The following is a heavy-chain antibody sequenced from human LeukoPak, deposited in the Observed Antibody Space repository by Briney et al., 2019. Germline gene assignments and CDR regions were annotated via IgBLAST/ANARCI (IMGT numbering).Heavy chain of an antibody. D-gene: IGHD6-19*01. V-gene: IGHV1-18*04. CDR1: GYTFTGYY. J-gene: IGHJ4*02. CDR2: ISSYNGNT. Sequence: ASVKVSCKASGYTFTGYYMHWVRQAPGQGLEWMGWISSYNGNTKYAQKVQGRVTMTADTSTSTAYMELRSLRSDDTAVYYCAREGAVAGDGDFDYWGQGTLVTVSS. CDR3: AREGAVAGDGDFDY.